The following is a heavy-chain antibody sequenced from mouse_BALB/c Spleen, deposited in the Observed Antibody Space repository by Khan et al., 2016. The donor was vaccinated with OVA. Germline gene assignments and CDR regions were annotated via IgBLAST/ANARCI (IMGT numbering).Heavy chain of an antibody. CDR1: GYIFTSYW. Sequence: VQLQQSGAELVRPGASVKLSCKTSGYIFTSYWIHWVKPRSGQGLEWLARIYPGTDNSYYNEKFKDKATLTADKSSSTAYMQLSSLKSEDSDVYFCAREEALYHLNHWGQGTTLTVSS. CDR3: AREEALYHLNH. V-gene: IGHV1S132*01. CDR2: IYPGTDNS. D-gene: IGHD3-2*02. J-gene: IGHJ2*01.